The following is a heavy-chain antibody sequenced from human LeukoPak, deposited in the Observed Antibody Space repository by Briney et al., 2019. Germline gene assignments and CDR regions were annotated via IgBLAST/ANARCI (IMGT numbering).Heavy chain of an antibody. CDR3: AREWGYGYN. CDR2: IYTSGST. Sequence: PSETLSLTCTVSGGSISSGSYYWSWIRQPAGKGLEWIGRIYTSGSTNYNPSLKSRVTISVDTSKNQFSLKLSSVTAADTAVYYCAREWGYGYNWGQGPWSPSPQ. CDR1: GGSISSGSYY. D-gene: IGHD5-18*01. V-gene: IGHV4-61*02. J-gene: IGHJ1*01.